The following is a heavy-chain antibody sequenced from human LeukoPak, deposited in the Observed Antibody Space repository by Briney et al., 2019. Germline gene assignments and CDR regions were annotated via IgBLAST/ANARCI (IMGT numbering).Heavy chain of an antibody. J-gene: IGHJ4*02. V-gene: IGHV3-48*03. CDR3: AKSRVVAFDY. D-gene: IGHD2-2*01. CDR2: ISSSGSTI. Sequence: GGSLRLSCAASGFTFSSYEMNWVRQAPGKGLEWVSYISSSGSTIYYADSVKGRFTISRDNSKNTLYLQMNSLRAEDTAVYYCAKSRVVAFDYWGQGTLVTVSS. CDR1: GFTFSSYE.